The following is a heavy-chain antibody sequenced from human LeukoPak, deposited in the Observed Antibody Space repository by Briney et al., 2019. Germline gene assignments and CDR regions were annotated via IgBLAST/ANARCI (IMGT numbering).Heavy chain of an antibody. CDR1: VLTFSSYP. J-gene: IGHJ4*02. D-gene: IGHD3-22*01. Sequence: SGGSLRLSCAASVLTFSSYPMRWVRQTPGKGLERVSAIIGCGGSTYYADSAKRRFTISRDNSNNTLYLQMNSLRAEDTAVYYCARDLLPSSAKGDYWGQGTLVPVSS. CDR2: IIGCGGST. CDR3: ARDLLPSSAKGDY. V-gene: IGHV3-23*01.